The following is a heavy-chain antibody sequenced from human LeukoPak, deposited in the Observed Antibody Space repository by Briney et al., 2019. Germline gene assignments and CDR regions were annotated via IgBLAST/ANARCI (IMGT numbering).Heavy chain of an antibody. CDR1: GYTFTDYA. D-gene: IGHD3-10*01. J-gene: IGHJ4*02. Sequence: GASVKVSCKASGYTFTDYALNWVRQAPGQGLEWMGIINPSGGSTSYAQKLQGRVTMTTDTSTSTAYMELRSLRSDDTAVYYCARSITMVRGVIFPPDSGYWGQGTLVTVSS. CDR3: ARSITMVRGVIFPPDSGY. V-gene: IGHV1-46*01. CDR2: INPSGGST.